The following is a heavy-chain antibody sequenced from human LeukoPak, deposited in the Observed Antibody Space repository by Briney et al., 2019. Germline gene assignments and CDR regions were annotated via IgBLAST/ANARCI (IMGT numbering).Heavy chain of an antibody. CDR2: IESNGLT. V-gene: IGHV3-74*01. J-gene: IGHJ5*01. D-gene: IGHD3-10*01. Sequence: GGSLRLSCEASGFTFSSYWMHWVRQVPGKGLMWVSRIESNGLTLYADSVRDRFTISRDNGKSTIYLQMNSLRVDDTAIYYCAKAATYFYGSVTYDWFESWGQGTLITVSS. CDR3: AKAATYFYGSVTYDWFES. CDR1: GFTFSSYW.